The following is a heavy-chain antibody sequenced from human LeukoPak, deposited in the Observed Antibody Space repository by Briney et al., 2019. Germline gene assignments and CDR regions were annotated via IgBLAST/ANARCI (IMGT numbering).Heavy chain of an antibody. Sequence: GESLKISCKGSGYSFTSYWIGWVRQMPGKGLEWMGIIYPGDSDTRYSPSFQGRVTISADKSISTAYLQWSSLKASDTATYYCARHGVVARGYYYYMDVWGKGTTVTVSS. J-gene: IGHJ6*03. V-gene: IGHV5-51*01. CDR3: ARHGVVARGYYYYMDV. CDR1: GYSFTSYW. CDR2: IYPGDSDT. D-gene: IGHD2-15*01.